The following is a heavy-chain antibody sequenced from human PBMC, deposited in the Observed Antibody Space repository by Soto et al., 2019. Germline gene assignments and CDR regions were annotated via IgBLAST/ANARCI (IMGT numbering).Heavy chain of an antibody. CDR1: GGTFSSYT. J-gene: IGHJ5*02. Sequence: QVQLVQSGAEVKKPGSSVKVSCKASGGTFSSYTISWVRQAPGQGLEWMGRIIPILVIANYEQKCQGRVAITADKATSTAYMELSSLRSEDTAVYYCARGCSSTSCRAFDPWGQGTLVTVSS. CDR2: IIPILVIA. D-gene: IGHD2-2*01. CDR3: ARGCSSTSCRAFDP. V-gene: IGHV1-69*02.